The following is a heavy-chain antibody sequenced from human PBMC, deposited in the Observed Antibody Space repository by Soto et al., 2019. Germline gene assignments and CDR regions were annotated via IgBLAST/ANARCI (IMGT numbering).Heavy chain of an antibody. D-gene: IGHD2-2*01. CDR1: GLTFSSYG. CDR2: IWYDGSNK. J-gene: IGHJ6*02. V-gene: IGHV3-33*01. Sequence: GGSLRLSCAASGLTFSSYGMHWVRQAPGKGLEWVAVIWYDGSNKYYADSVKGRFTISRDNSKNTLYLQMNSLRAEDTAVYYCARGDIVVVPAAPPHYYYGMDVWGQGTTVTVSS. CDR3: ARGDIVVVPAAPPHYYYGMDV.